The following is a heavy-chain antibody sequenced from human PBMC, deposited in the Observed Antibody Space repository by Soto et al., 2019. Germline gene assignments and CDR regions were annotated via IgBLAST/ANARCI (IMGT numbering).Heavy chain of an antibody. D-gene: IGHD4-17*01. CDR3: ARDALRFDFRGVAFDI. CDR2: IKQDGSEK. Sequence: GGSLRLSCAASGFTFSSYWMSWVRQAPGKGLEWVANIKQDGSEKYYVDSVKGRFTISRDNAKNSLYLQMNSLRAEDTAVYYCARDALRFDFRGVAFDIWGQGTMVTVSS. V-gene: IGHV3-7*01. CDR1: GFTFSSYW. J-gene: IGHJ3*02.